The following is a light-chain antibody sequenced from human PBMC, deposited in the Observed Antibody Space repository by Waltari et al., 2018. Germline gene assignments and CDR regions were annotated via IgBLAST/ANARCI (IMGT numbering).Light chain of an antibody. V-gene: IGLV2-23*02. Sequence: QSALTKLAPVSGSAGQPITIPATGTGRDVGIYNLVSWSQQHPGKAPKLMIYEASKRPSGVSHLFSGSKTGNTASLTISGLQAEDEADYFCCSYAGGHTLVFGGGTKLTVL. CDR2: EAS. CDR1: GRDVGIYNL. J-gene: IGLJ3*02. CDR3: CSYAGGHTLV.